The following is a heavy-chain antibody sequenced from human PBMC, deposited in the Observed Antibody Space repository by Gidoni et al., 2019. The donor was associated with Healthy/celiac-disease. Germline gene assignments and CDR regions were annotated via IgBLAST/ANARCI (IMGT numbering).Heavy chain of an antibody. D-gene: IGHD7-27*01. CDR3: AKDTGGY. CDR1: GFTFSSYG. V-gene: IGHV3-30*18. Sequence: QVQLVASGGCVVQPGRSLRLSCAASGFTFSSYGMQWVRQAPGKGLEWVAVISYDGSNKYYADSVKGRFTISRDNSKNTLYLQMNSLRAEDTAVYYCAKDTGGYWGQGTLVTVSS. J-gene: IGHJ4*02. CDR2: ISYDGSNK.